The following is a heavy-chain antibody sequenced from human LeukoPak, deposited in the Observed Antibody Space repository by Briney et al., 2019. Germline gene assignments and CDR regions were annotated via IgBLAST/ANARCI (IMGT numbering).Heavy chain of an antibody. Sequence: GGSLRLSCAASGFTFSTYWMHWVRQAPGKGLVWVSRINSDGRSTRYADSVKGRFTISRDNAENTLYLQMNSLRVEDTAVYYCAREIEYGEVSSDYWGQGTLVTVSS. D-gene: IGHD4-17*01. V-gene: IGHV3-74*01. J-gene: IGHJ4*02. CDR1: GFTFSTYW. CDR3: AREIEYGEVSSDY. CDR2: INSDGRST.